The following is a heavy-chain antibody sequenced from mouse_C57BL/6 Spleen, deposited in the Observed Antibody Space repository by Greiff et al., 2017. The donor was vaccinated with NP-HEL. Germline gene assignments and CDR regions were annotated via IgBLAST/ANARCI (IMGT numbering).Heavy chain of an antibody. J-gene: IGHJ4*01. Sequence: QVQLQQPGAELVRPGSSVKLSCKASGYTFTSYWMHWVKQRPIQGLEWIGNIDPSDSETHYNQKFKDKATLTVDQSSSTAYMQLSSLTSEDSAVYYCARRDYGSSYDAMDYWGQGTSVTVSS. CDR2: IDPSDSET. V-gene: IGHV1-52*01. CDR1: GYTFTSYW. D-gene: IGHD1-1*01. CDR3: ARRDYGSSYDAMDY.